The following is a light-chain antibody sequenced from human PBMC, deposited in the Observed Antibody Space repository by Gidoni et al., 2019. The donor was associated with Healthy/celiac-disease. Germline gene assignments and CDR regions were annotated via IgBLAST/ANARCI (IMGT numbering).Light chain of an antibody. CDR1: QSISSY. CDR3: QQSYSTPST. Sequence: DSQMTQAPSSLSASVGDRVTITCRASQSISSYLNWYQQKPGKAPKLLIYAASSLQSGVPSRFSGSGSGTDFTLTISSLHPEDFATYSCQQSYSTPSTFGQGTQLELK. J-gene: IGKJ2*01. CDR2: AAS. V-gene: IGKV1-39*01.